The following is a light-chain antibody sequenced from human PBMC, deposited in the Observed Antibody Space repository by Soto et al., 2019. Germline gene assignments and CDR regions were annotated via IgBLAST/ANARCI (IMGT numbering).Light chain of an antibody. CDR3: SSDAGSNNLHVV. CDR1: SSDVGGYNY. J-gene: IGLJ2*01. V-gene: IGLV2-8*01. Sequence: QSALTQPPSASGSPGQSVTISCTGTSSDVGGYNYVSWYQQHPGKAPKLMIYEVSKRPSGVPDRFSGSKSGNTASLTVSGLQDEDEADYYCSSDAGSNNLHVVFGGGTKVTVL. CDR2: EVS.